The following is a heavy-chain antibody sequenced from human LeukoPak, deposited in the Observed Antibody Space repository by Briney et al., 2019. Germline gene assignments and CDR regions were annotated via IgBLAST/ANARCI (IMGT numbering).Heavy chain of an antibody. CDR3: ALSNHDYGDYGSNY. CDR1: GYTLTELS. J-gene: IGHJ4*02. Sequence: ASVKVSCKVSGYTLTELSMHWVRQAPGKGLEWMGGFDPEDGETIYAQKFQGRVTMTEDTSTDTAYMELSSLRSEDTAVYYCALSNHDYGDYGSNYWGQGTLVTVSS. CDR2: FDPEDGET. V-gene: IGHV1-24*01. D-gene: IGHD4-17*01.